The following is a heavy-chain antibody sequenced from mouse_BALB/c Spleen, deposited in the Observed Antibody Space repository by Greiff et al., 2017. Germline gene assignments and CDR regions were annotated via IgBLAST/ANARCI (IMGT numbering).Heavy chain of an antibody. CDR3: ALNSLQRLDY. CDR2: IDPANGNT. D-gene: IGHD1-2*01. V-gene: IGHV14-3*02. J-gene: IGHJ2*01. CDR1: GFNIKDTY. Sequence: VQLQQSGAELVKPGASVKLSCTASGFNIKDTYMHWVKQRPEQGLEWIGRIDPANGNTKYDPKFQGKATITADTSSNTAYLQLSSLTSEDTAVYYCALNSLQRLDYWGQGTTLTVSS.